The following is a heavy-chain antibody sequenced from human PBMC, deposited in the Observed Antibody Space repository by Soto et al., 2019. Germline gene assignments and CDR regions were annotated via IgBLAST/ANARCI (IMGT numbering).Heavy chain of an antibody. CDR1: GFTFGDYW. Sequence: VGSLRLSCAASGFTFGDYWRHWVRQPPGRWPEWVSRMTGDGRTTQYADSVKGRFTASRDNAKSTLYLQMNSLRAEDTAVYYCATAEVDYWGPGTLVTVS. CDR2: MTGDGRTT. V-gene: IGHV3-74*03. CDR3: ATAEVDY. J-gene: IGHJ4*02.